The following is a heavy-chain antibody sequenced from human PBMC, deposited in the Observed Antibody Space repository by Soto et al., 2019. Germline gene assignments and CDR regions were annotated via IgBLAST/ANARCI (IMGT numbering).Heavy chain of an antibody. CDR3: ARQTGVFGHYFDY. J-gene: IGHJ4*02. D-gene: IGHD3-16*01. CDR2: IYYNGNT. V-gene: IGHV4-39*01. Sequence: QLRLQEAGPGLVKPSETLSLTCTVSGGSISSSSYYWGWIRQPPGKGPEWIGAIYYNGNTYYNPSLTRRVPMSVDTSKNQFSLKLSSATAADTAMYYCARQTGVFGHYFDYWGQGTLVTVSS. CDR1: GGSISSSSYY.